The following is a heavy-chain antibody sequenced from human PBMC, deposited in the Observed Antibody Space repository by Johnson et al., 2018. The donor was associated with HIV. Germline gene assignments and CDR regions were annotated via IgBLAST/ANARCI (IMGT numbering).Heavy chain of an antibody. CDR3: ARPPGSTWNSAAFDI. J-gene: IGHJ3*02. V-gene: IGHV3-33*08. Sequence: QMQLVESGGGLVKPGGSLRLSCAASGFTLRNHGMHWVRQEPGKGLEWVAVMYYDGSNKYYADSVTGRFTISRDNSKNTLYLQMNSLRAEDTAVYYCARPPGSTWNSAAFDIWGQGTLVTVSS. CDR1: GFTLRNHG. CDR2: MYYDGSNK. D-gene: IGHD6-13*01.